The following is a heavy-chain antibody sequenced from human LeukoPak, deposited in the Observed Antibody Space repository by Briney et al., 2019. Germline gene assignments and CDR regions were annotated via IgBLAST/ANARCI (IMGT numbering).Heavy chain of an antibody. Sequence: ASVKVSCKVSGYTLTELSMHWVRQAPGKGLEWKGGFDPEDGETIYAQKFQGRVTMTEDTSTDTAYMELSSLRSEDTAVYYCATDLGYDFWSGYRASWGQGTLVTVSS. CDR2: FDPEDGET. J-gene: IGHJ5*02. V-gene: IGHV1-24*01. CDR1: GYTLTELS. D-gene: IGHD3-3*01. CDR3: ATDLGYDFWSGYRAS.